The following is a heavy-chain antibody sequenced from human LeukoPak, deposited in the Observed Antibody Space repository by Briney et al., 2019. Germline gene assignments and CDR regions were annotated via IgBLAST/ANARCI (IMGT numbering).Heavy chain of an antibody. V-gene: IGHV3-30*18. CDR1: GFTFSSYG. CDR3: AKPVSVDTAMVPCDY. Sequence: GMSLRLSCAASGFTFSSYGMHWVRQAPGKGLEWVAVISSDGRNTYYADSVKGRFTISRDNSKNTLYLQMNSLRGEDTAVYYCAKPVSVDTAMVPCDYWGQGTLVTVSS. J-gene: IGHJ4*02. CDR2: ISSDGRNT. D-gene: IGHD5-18*01.